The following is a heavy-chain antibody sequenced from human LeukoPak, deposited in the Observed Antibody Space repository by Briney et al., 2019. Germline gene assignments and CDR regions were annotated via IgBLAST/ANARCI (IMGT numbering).Heavy chain of an antibody. CDR2: ISGSGGST. CDR1: PFTFSSDA. V-gene: IGHV3-23*01. CDR3: AKETGLLWFGRSLMDV. D-gene: IGHD3-10*01. Sequence: GGSLRLSCAASPFTFSSDAMSWVRQAPGKGLEWVSAISGSGGSTYYADSVKGRFTISRDNSKNTLYLQMNSLRAEDTAVYYCAKETGLLWFGRSLMDVWGQGTTVTVSS. J-gene: IGHJ6*02.